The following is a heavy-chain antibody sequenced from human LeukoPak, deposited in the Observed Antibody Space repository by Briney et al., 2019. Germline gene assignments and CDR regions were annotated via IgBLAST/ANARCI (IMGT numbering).Heavy chain of an antibody. V-gene: IGHV3-33*06. D-gene: IGHD2-15*01. Sequence: GGSLRLSCAASGFTFSSYGMHWVRQAPGKGLEWVAVIWYDGSNNYYADSVKGRFTISRDNSKNTLYLQMNSLRAEDTAVYYCAKEQRYCSGGSCYSGGFDYWGQGTLVTVSS. CDR2: IWYDGSNN. J-gene: IGHJ4*02. CDR3: AKEQRYCSGGSCYSGGFDY. CDR1: GFTFSSYG.